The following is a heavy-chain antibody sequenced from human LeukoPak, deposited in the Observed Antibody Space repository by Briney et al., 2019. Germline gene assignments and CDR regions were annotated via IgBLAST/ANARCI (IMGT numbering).Heavy chain of an antibody. CDR2: ISWNSGSI. J-gene: IGHJ4*02. CDR1: GSTFDDYA. V-gene: IGHV3-9*01. D-gene: IGHD2-8*01. Sequence: PGRSLRLSCAASGSTFDDYAMHWVRQAPGKGLEWVSGISWNSGSIGYADSVKGRFTISRDNAKNSLYLQMNSLRAEDTALYYCAKYTCTNGVCYPDYWGQGTLVTVSS. CDR3: AKYTCTNGVCYPDY.